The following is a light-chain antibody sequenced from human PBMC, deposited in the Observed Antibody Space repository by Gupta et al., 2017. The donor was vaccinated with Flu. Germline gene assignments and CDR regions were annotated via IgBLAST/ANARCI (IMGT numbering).Light chain of an antibody. V-gene: IGLV2-14*01. J-gene: IGLJ2*01. Sequence: SITISCTGTSSDVCFYNYVACYQHPPGKAPKLIFYEVSNRPSGVSDRFSASKSGTTAFLTFSGLQTEDDAYYYCTSYTITSTLVFGGGTKLTVL. CDR3: TSYTITSTLV. CDR1: SSDVCFYNY. CDR2: EVS.